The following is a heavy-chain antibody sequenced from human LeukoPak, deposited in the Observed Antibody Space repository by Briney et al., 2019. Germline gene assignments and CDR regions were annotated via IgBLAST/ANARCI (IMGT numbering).Heavy chain of an antibody. CDR2: ISYDGSNK. CDR1: GFTFSSYA. CDR3: AREGKYDY. Sequence: GGSLRLSCAASGFTFSSYAMHWVRQAPGKGLEWVAVISYDGSNKYYADSVKGRFTISRDNSKDTLYLQMNSLRAEDTAVYYCAREGKYDYWGQGTLVAVSS. J-gene: IGHJ4*02. V-gene: IGHV3-30-3*01.